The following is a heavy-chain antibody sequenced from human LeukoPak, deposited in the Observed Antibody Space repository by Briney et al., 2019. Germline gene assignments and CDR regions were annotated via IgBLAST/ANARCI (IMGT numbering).Heavy chain of an antibody. V-gene: IGHV5-51*01. Sequence: GESLKISCKGSGYSFTSYCIGWVRQMPGKGLEWMGIIYPGDSDTRYSPSFQGQVTISADKSISTAYLQWSSLKASDTAMYYCARWHYDSSGGLDYWGQGTLVTVSS. CDR2: IYPGDSDT. CDR1: GYSFTSYC. D-gene: IGHD3-22*01. J-gene: IGHJ4*02. CDR3: ARWHYDSSGGLDY.